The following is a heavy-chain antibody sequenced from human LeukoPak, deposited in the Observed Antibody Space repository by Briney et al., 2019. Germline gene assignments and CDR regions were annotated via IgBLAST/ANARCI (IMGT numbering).Heavy chain of an antibody. CDR3: ARGLVSADDAFDI. CDR1: GFTFSSYS. CDR2: ISSSSSYI. Sequence: GGPLRLSCAASGFTFSSYSMNWVRQAPGKGLEWVSSISSSSSYIYCADSVRGRFTITRDNAKNSLYLQMNSLRAEDTAVYYCARGLVSADDAFDIWGQGTMVTVSS. D-gene: IGHD2-21*01. J-gene: IGHJ3*02. V-gene: IGHV3-21*01.